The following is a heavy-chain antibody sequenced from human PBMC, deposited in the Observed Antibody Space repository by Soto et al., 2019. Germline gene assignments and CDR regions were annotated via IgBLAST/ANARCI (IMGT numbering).Heavy chain of an antibody. CDR2: ITDSGGRT. CDR3: AKDLGSSSPNWFDP. D-gene: IGHD6-6*01. V-gene: IGHV3-23*01. J-gene: IGHJ5*02. Sequence: PGGSLRLSCAASGFTFAGHAMNWVRQAPGKGLQWVSTITDSGGRTYYADSVKGRFTISRDNSKNTLSLQMNNLRAEDTAIYYCAKDLGSSSPNWFDPWGPGTLVTVSS. CDR1: GFTFAGHA.